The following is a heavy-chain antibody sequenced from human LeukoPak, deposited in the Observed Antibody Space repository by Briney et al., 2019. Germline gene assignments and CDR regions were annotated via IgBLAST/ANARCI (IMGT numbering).Heavy chain of an antibody. D-gene: IGHD3-3*01. J-gene: IGHJ6*02. V-gene: IGHV3-15*01. CDR1: GFTFSNAW. Sequence: GGSLRLSCAASGFTFSNAWMSWVRQAPGKGLEWVGRIKSKTEGGTTDYAAPVKGRFTISRDDSKNTLYLQMDSLKTEDTAVYYCTPSIFGGTYFCHMDVRGQGTTVTVSS. CDR2: IKSKTEGGTT. CDR3: TPSIFGGTYFCHMDV.